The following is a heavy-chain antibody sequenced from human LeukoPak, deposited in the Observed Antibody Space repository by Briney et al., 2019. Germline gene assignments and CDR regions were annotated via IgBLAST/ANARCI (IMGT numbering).Heavy chain of an antibody. CDR3: ARDRAAGLWFGEDYRSSFDP. CDR2: INPNSGGT. CDR1: GYTFTGYY. Sequence: ASVKVSCKASGYTFTGYYMHWVRQAPGQGLEWMGWINPNSGGTNYAQKFQGRVTMTRDTSISTAYMELSRLRSDDTAVYYCARDRAAGLWFGEDYRSSFDPWGQGTLVTVSS. D-gene: IGHD3-10*01. V-gene: IGHV1-2*02. J-gene: IGHJ5*02.